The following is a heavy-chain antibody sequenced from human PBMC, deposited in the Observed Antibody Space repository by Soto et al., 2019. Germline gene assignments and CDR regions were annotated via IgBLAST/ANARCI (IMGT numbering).Heavy chain of an antibody. CDR3: VRRHVSATGIDWFDP. J-gene: IGHJ5*02. CDR1: GGTFTNYA. V-gene: IGHV1-69*13. D-gene: IGHD6-13*01. CDR2: IIPIFGTT. Sequence: SVKVSCKASGGTFTNYAVSWVRQAPGQGLEWMGDIIPIFGTTNYAQKFQGRVTIAADESTSTGYMELTNLRSEDTAVYYCVRRHVSATGIDWFDPWGQGTLVTVSS.